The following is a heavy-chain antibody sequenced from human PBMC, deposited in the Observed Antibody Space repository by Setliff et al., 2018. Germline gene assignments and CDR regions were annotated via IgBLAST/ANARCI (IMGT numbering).Heavy chain of an antibody. Sequence: SVKVSCKASGGTFSSYAISWVRQAPGQGLEWMGGIIPILGIANYAQKFQGRVTINADKSTSTAYMELSSLRSEDTAVYYCAREPSTYYYGSGSLDGYLDSWGQGTLVTVSS. CDR3: AREPSTYYYGSGSLDGYLDS. D-gene: IGHD3-10*01. CDR1: GGTFSSYA. V-gene: IGHV1-69*10. J-gene: IGHJ4*02. CDR2: IIPILGIA.